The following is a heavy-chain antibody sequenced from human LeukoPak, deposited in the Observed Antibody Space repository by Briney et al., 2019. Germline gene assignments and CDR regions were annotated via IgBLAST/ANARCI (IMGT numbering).Heavy chain of an antibody. CDR2: IFYSGDT. CDR3: ARRTSGGGLFDY. Sequence: SETLSLTCTVSGGSISSSSYYWGWLRQPPGKGLEWIGSIFYSGDTYYNASLKSRVTISVDTSKKHFSLKPTSVTSADTAVYYCARRTSGGGLFDYWGQGTLVTVSS. V-gene: IGHV4-39*02. D-gene: IGHD3-10*01. J-gene: IGHJ4*02. CDR1: GGSISSSSYY.